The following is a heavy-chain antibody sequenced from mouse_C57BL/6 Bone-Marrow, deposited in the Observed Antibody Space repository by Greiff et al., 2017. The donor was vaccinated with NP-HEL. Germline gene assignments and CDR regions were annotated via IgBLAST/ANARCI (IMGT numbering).Heavy chain of an antibody. Sequence: QVQLKESGPGLVAPSQSLSITCTVSGFSLTSYAISWVRQPPGKGLEWLGVIWTGGGTNYYSALKSSLSISKDNSKNQVFLKMSSLQTDDTARYYCASWYWYFDVWGTGTTVTVSS. CDR3: ASWYWYFDV. CDR2: IWTGGGT. V-gene: IGHV2-9-1*01. J-gene: IGHJ1*03. CDR1: GFSLTSYA.